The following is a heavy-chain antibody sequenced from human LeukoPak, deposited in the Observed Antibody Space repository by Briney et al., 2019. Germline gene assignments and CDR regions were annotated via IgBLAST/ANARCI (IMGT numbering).Heavy chain of an antibody. CDR2: IYPGDSDT. J-gene: IGHJ4*02. CDR3: ARLTGYCSSTSCSSFDY. D-gene: IGHD2-2*01. CDR1: GSSFTSYW. Sequence: GASLKISCKGSGSSFTSYWIGWVRQMPGKGLEWMGIIYPGDSDTRYSPSFQGQVTISADKSISTAYLQWSSLKASDTAMYYCARLTGYCSSTSCSSFDYWGQGTLVTVSS. V-gene: IGHV5-51*01.